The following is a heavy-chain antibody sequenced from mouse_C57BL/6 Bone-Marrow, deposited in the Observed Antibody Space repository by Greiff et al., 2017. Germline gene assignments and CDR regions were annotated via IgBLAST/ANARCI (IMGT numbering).Heavy chain of an antibody. CDR3: ARGYYGSFLDD. Sequence: QVQLQQSGAELVRPGTSVKMSCKASGYTFTNYWIGWAKQRPGHGLEWIGDIYPGGGSTNYNEKFKGQATLTADKSSSTAYMQFSSLTSEDSAIYYCARGYYGSFLDDWGQGTTLTVSS. J-gene: IGHJ2*01. CDR2: IYPGGGST. D-gene: IGHD1-1*01. CDR1: GYTFTNYW. V-gene: IGHV1-63*01.